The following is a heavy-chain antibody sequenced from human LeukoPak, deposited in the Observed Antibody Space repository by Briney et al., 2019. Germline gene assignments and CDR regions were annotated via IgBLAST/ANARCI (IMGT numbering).Heavy chain of an antibody. CDR1: GYTFTSYA. J-gene: IGHJ4*02. CDR3: ARDLLCYDSSGYYLNDY. D-gene: IGHD3-22*01. V-gene: IGHV7-4-1*02. CDR2: INTNTGNP. Sequence: ASVKVSCKASGYTFTSYAMNWVRQAPGQGLEWMGWINTNTGNPTYAQGFTGRFVFSLDTSVSTAYLQISSLKAEDTAVYYCARDLLCYDSSGYYLNDYWGQGTLVTVSS.